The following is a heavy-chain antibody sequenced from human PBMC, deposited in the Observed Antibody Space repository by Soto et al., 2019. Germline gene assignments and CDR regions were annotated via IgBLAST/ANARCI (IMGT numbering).Heavy chain of an antibody. V-gene: IGHV4-59*01. Sequence: SETLSLTCTVSGGSISSYYWSWIRQPPGKGLEWIGYIYYSGSTNYNPYLKSRVTISVDTSKNQFSLKLSSVTAADTAVYYCARNLKDWFDPWGQGTLVTVSS. CDR2: IYYSGST. CDR1: GGSISSYY. CDR3: ARNLKDWFDP. J-gene: IGHJ5*02.